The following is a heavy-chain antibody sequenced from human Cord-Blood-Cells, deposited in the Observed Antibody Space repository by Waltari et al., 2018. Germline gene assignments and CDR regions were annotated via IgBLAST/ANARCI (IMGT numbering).Heavy chain of an antibody. V-gene: IGHV1-3*01. D-gene: IGHD2-2*01. CDR1: GYTFTSYA. CDR2: INAGNGNT. CDR3: ARGGVGYCSSTSCQRYWYFDL. J-gene: IGHJ2*01. Sequence: QVQLVQSGAEVKKPGASVKVSCKASGYTFTSYAMHWVRQAPGQRLEWMGWINAGNGNTKYSQKFQGRVTITRDTSASTAYMELSSLRSEDTAVYYCARGGVGYCSSTSCQRYWYFDLWVRGTLVTVSS.